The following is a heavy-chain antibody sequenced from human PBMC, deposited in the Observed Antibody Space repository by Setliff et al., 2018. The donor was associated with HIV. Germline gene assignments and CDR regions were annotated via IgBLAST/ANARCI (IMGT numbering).Heavy chain of an antibody. CDR2: FDPEKSEK. CDR1: GHTLTELS. CDR3: ATQRWYSGSYLRDY. D-gene: IGHD1-26*01. V-gene: IGHV1-24*01. J-gene: IGHJ4*02. Sequence: ASVKVSCKVSGHTLTELSMHWVRQAPGKGLEWMGGFDPEKSEKIYAQKLQGRVTMTEDTSTDTAYMELRSLRSEDTAVYYCATQRWYSGSYLRDYWGQGTLVTVSS.